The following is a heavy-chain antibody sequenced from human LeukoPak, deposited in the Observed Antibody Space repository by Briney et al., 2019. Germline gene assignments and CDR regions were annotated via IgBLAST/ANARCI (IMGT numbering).Heavy chain of an antibody. CDR1: GFTFSGFW. J-gene: IGHJ4*02. CDR2: ISFDGSDA. V-gene: IGHV3-74*01. D-gene: IGHD2-2*01. Sequence: PGGSLRLSCAASGFTFSGFWMHWVRQAPGKGLVWVSCISFDGSDATYADSVKGRFTISRDNAKNTLHLQMDSLTVEDTAVYYCAKDQCSSTSCPFDYWGQGTLVTVSS. CDR3: AKDQCSSTSCPFDY.